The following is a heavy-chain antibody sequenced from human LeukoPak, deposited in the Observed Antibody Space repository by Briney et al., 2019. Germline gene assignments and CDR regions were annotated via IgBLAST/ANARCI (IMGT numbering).Heavy chain of an antibody. J-gene: IGHJ6*02. CDR2: ITPIFATA. V-gene: IGHV1-69*13. CDR1: GGTFSSYA. Sequence: ASVKVSCTASGGTFSSYAISWVRQAPGQGLEWMGGITPIFATANYAQKFQGRVTITADESTSTAYMELSSLRSEDTAVYYCARADIVVVVAASRGNYYYGMDVWGQGTTVTVSS. CDR3: ARADIVVVVAASRGNYYYGMDV. D-gene: IGHD2-15*01.